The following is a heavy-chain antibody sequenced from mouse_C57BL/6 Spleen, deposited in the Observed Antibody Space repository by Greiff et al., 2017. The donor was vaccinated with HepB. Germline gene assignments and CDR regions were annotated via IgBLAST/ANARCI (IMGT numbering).Heavy chain of an antibody. CDR2: ISDGGSYT. V-gene: IGHV5-4*03. D-gene: IGHD1-1*01. Sequence: EVQLVESGGGLVKPGGSLKLSCAASGFTFSSYAMSWVRQTPEKRLEWVATISDGGSYTYYPDNVKGRFTISRDNAKNNLYLQMSHLKSEDTAMYDCASRSPYEGAMDYWGQGTSVTVSS. CDR1: GFTFSSYA. CDR3: ASRSPYEGAMDY. J-gene: IGHJ4*01.